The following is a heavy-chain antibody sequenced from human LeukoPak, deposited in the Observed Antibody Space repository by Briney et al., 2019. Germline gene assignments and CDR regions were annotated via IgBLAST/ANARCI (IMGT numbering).Heavy chain of an antibody. CDR2: ISAYNGNT. V-gene: IGHV1-18*01. Sequence: AASVKVSCKASGGTFRTFAISWVRQAPGQGLEWMGWISAYNGNTNYAQKLQGRVTMTTDTSTSTAYMELRSLRSDDTAVYYCARDSSSWPLDYWGQGTLVTVSS. CDR3: ARDSSSWPLDY. D-gene: IGHD6-13*01. J-gene: IGHJ4*02. CDR1: GGTFRTFA.